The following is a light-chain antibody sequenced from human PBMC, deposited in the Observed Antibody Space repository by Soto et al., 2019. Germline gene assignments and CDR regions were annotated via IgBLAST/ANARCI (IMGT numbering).Light chain of an antibody. V-gene: IGKV3-20*01. J-gene: IGKJ4*01. CDR2: GAS. CDR1: QSVSSSY. Sequence: EIVLTQSPGTLSVSPGERATLSCRASQSVSSSYLAWYHQKPGQAPRLLIYGASSRATGIPDRFSGGGSGTDFTLTISRLEPEDFAVYYCQQFSSYPLTFGGGTKVDIK. CDR3: QQFSSYPLT.